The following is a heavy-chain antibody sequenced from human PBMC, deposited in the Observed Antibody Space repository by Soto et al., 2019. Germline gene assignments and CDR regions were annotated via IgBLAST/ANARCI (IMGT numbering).Heavy chain of an antibody. Sequence: PGESLKISCKAAGYIFSNYWIGWVRQMPGKGLEWMGIIYPGDSDTRYSPSFQGQVTISADESISTAYLQWSSLKASDTAMYYCVRKGVVEVSGYYGMDVWGQGTTVTVSS. V-gene: IGHV5-51*01. CDR1: GYIFSNYW. CDR2: IYPGDSDT. J-gene: IGHJ6*02. D-gene: IGHD2-15*01. CDR3: VRKGVVEVSGYYGMDV.